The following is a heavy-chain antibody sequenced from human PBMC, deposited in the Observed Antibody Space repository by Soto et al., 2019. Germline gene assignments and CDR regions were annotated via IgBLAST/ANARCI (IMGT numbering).Heavy chain of an antibody. CDR3: ARLSYCDTSGYSVDY. CDR1: GYSFTSYR. J-gene: IGHJ4*02. Sequence: EVQLVQSGAEVKEPGESLRISCQGFGYSFTSYRIIWVRQMPGKGLEWMGRIDPDDSYTNYSPSFQGHVTISVDKSISTAYLHWGSLRASDTAMYYCARLSYCDTSGYSVDYWGQGTLVTVSS. D-gene: IGHD3-22*01. CDR2: IDPDDSYT. V-gene: IGHV5-10-1*03.